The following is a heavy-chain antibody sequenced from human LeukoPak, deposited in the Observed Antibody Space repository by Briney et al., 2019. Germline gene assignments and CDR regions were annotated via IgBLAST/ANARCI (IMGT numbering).Heavy chain of an antibody. D-gene: IGHD3-10*01. V-gene: IGHV1-18*04. J-gene: IGHJ4*02. Sequence: ASVKVSCKASGYTFTSYYMHWVRQAPGQGLEWMGWISAYNGNTNYAQKLQGRVTMTTDTSTSTAYMELRSLRSDDTAVYYCARPLGELTLDYWGQGTLVTVSS. CDR2: ISAYNGNT. CDR3: ARPLGELTLDY. CDR1: GYTFTSYY.